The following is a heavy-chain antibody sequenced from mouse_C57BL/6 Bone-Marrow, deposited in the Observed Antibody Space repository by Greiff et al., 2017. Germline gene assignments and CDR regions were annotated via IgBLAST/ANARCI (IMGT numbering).Heavy chain of an antibody. J-gene: IGHJ3*01. D-gene: IGHD2-2*01. V-gene: IGHV1-82*01. CDR2: IYPGDGDT. Sequence: QVQLKESGPELVKPGASVKISCKASGYAFSSSWMNWVKQRPGKGLEWIGRIYPGDGDTNYNGKFKGKATLTADKSSNTAYMQLSSLTSEDSAVYFCMGYDGFAYWGQGTLVTVSA. CDR3: MGYDGFAY. CDR1: GYAFSSSW.